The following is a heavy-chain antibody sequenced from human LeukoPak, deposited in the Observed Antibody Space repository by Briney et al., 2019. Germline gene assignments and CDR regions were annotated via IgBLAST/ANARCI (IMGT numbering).Heavy chain of an antibody. D-gene: IGHD3-22*01. CDR3: ARGSFDSSGYYVFDY. V-gene: IGHV4-4*07. J-gene: IGHJ4*02. Sequence: SETLSLTCTVSGGSISTYYWNWIRQPPGKGLEWVGRIYNTGSTNYNPSLKSRVAMSVDTSKNQFSLKLRSVTAADTAVYYCARGSFDSSGYYVFDYWGQGRLVTVSS. CDR2: IYNTGST. CDR1: GGSISTYY.